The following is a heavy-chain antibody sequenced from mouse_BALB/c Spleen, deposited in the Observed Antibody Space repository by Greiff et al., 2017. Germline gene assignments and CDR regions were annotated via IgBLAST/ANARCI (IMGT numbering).Heavy chain of an antibody. CDR3: ARDRGGSRYFDY. V-gene: IGHV5-15*02. Sequence: EVQLVESGGGLVQPGGSRKLSCAASGFTFSDYGMAWVRQAPGKGPEWVAFISNLAYSIYYADTVTGRFTISRENAKNTLYLEMSSLRSEDTAMYYCARDRGGSRYFDYWGQGTTLTVSS. CDR2: ISNLAYSI. D-gene: IGHD1-1*01. J-gene: IGHJ2*01. CDR1: GFTFSDYG.